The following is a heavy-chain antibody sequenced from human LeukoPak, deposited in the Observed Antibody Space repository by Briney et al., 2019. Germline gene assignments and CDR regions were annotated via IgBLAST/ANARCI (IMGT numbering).Heavy chain of an antibody. CDR3: ARASNGDYGFDY. CDR1: GGTFSSYA. V-gene: IGHV1-69*05. J-gene: IGHJ4*02. CDR2: IIPIFGTA. D-gene: IGHD4-17*01. Sequence: SVKVSCKASGGTFSSYAISLVRQAPGQGLEWMGGIIPIFGTANYAQKFQGRVTITTDESTSTAYMELGSLRSEDTAVYYCARASNGDYGFDYWGQGTLVTVSS.